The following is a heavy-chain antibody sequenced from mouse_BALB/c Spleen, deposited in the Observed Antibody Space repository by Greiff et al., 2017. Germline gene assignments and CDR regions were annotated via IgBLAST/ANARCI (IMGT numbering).Heavy chain of an antibody. D-gene: IGHD1-2*01. CDR1: GYSITSDYA. Sequence: EVKLVESGPGLVKPSQSLSLTCTVTGYSITSDYAWNWIRQFPGNKLEWMGYISYSGSTSYNPSLKSRISITRDTSKNQFFLQLNSVTTEDTATYYCARSLFTTATPFAYWGQGTLVTVSA. V-gene: IGHV3-2*02. J-gene: IGHJ3*01. CDR2: ISYSGST. CDR3: ARSLFTTATPFAY.